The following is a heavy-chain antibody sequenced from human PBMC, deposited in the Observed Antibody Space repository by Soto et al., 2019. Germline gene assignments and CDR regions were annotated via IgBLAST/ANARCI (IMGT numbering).Heavy chain of an antibody. J-gene: IGHJ4*02. CDR2: ISYDGNNR. Sequence: QVQLVESGGGVVQPGRSLRVSCAASGFTFSDYGIYWVRQAPGKGLEWVALISYDGNNREYGDSVKGRFTISRDNSKTTLYLQMNSLRVEATAVYYCTFGDNSFDYWGQGTLVTVSS. CDR3: TFGDNSFDY. D-gene: IGHD1-20*01. CDR1: GFTFSDYG. V-gene: IGHV3-30*03.